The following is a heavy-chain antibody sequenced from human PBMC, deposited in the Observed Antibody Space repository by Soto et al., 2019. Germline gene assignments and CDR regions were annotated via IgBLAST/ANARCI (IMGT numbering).Heavy chain of an antibody. CDR1: GGSISSGDYY. CDR3: ARGRPDGARRDP. D-gene: IGHD6-6*01. Sequence: QVQLQESGPGLVKPSQTLSLTCTVSGGSISSGDYYWSWIRQPPGKGLEWIGYIYYSGSTYYNPALTSRVTIAVDTSKNQFSLKRRSVPAADTAVYYWARGRPDGARRDPWGQGTLVTVSS. CDR2: IYYSGST. J-gene: IGHJ5*02. V-gene: IGHV4-30-4*01.